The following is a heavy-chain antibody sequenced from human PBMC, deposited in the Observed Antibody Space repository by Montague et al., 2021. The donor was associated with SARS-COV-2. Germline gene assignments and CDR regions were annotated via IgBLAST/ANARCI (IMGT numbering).Heavy chain of an antibody. D-gene: IGHD5-12*01. Sequence: SLRLSCAASGFSFSSHWMSWVRQPPGKGLEWVANIHRDGSQQYYAGSVKGRFIISRDGARNSLYLQMNSLRAEDTAVYYCTRIIEGNAYDEIDYWGQGTLVTVSS. J-gene: IGHJ4*02. CDR2: IHRDGSQQ. CDR1: GFSFSSHW. CDR3: TRIIEGNAYDEIDY. V-gene: IGHV3-7*01.